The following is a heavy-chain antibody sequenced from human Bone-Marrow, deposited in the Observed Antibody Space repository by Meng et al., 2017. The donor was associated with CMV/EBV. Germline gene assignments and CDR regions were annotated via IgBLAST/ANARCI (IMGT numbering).Heavy chain of an antibody. CDR2: ISSSGSTI. CDR3: ARDEINVAGTPPYYYYGMDV. Sequence: GGPLRLSCAASGFTFSSYEMNWVRQAPGKGLEWVSYISSSGSTIYYADSVKGRFTISRDNAKNSLYLQMNSLRAEDTAVYYCARDEINVAGTPPYYYYGMDVWGQGTTVTVSS. V-gene: IGHV3-48*03. D-gene: IGHD6-19*01. CDR1: GFTFSSYE. J-gene: IGHJ6*02.